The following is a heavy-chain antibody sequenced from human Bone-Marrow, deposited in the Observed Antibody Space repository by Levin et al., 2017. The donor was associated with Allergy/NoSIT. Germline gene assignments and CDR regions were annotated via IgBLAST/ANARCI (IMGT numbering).Heavy chain of an antibody. J-gene: IGHJ4*02. D-gene: IGHD3-9*01. Sequence: GGSLRLSCVASGFTFSSYAMSWVRQAPGKGLEWVSSVSGAGGGNTYYSESVKGRFTISRDNSKNTLYLQMNSLRAEDTALYYCAQTGHRGYWGQGTQVTVSS. CDR1: GFTFSSYA. CDR3: AQTGHRGY. V-gene: IGHV3-23*01. CDR2: VSGAGGGNT.